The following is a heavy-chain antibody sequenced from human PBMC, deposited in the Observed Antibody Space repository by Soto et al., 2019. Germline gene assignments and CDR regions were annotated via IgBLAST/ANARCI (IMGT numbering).Heavy chain of an antibody. D-gene: IGHD1-26*01. V-gene: IGHV3-74*01. Sequence: EVQLVESGGGVVRPGGSLRLSCAASGCTFSYYWMHWVRQAPGKGLVWVSRIHSDGSSTTYADFVKGRFIISRDNARNTGDLQMNSVRVEDTAVYYCARGDRGAFELWGQGTVVTVSS. J-gene: IGHJ3*01. CDR1: GCTFSYYW. CDR2: IHSDGSST. CDR3: ARGDRGAFEL.